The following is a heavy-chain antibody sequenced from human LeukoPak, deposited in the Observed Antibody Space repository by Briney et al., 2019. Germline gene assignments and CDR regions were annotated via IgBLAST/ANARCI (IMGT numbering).Heavy chain of an antibody. Sequence: GASVKVSCKASGYTFTSYGISWLRQAPGQGLEWMGWISTYNGHTNYAQKLQGRVTMTTDTSTSTAYLELRNLTSDDTAVYYCARDNSGGSTWWFDPWGQGTLVTVSS. CDR2: ISTYNGHT. D-gene: IGHD2-15*01. J-gene: IGHJ5*02. CDR3: ARDNSGGSTWWFDP. CDR1: GYTFTSYG. V-gene: IGHV1-18*01.